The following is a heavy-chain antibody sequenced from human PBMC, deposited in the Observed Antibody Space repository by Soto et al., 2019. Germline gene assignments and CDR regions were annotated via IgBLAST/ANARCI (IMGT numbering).Heavy chain of an antibody. Sequence: GGSLRLSCAASGFPFSSYAMTWVRQAPGRGLECVSTISQSGGGTYYADSVRGRFTISRDNSNNTLYLQMNSLRAEDTALYYCANSKRDYYMDVWGKGTTVTVSS. CDR3: ANSKRDYYMDV. CDR1: GFPFSSYA. CDR2: ISQSGGGT. J-gene: IGHJ6*03. V-gene: IGHV3-23*01.